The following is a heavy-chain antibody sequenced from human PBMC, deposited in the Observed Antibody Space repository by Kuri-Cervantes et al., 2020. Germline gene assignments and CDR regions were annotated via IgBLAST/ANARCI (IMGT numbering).Heavy chain of an antibody. V-gene: IGHV4-31*03. CDR1: GGSISSGDYY. J-gene: IGHJ6*02. CDR2: IYYSGST. D-gene: IGHD3-10*01. CDR3: ARDRRITMVRGTGYYGMDV. Sequence: SETLSLTCTVSGGSISSGDYYWSWIRQHPGKGLEWIGYIYYSGSTYYNPSLKSRVTISVDTSKNQFSLKLSSVTAADTAVYYCARDRRITMVRGTGYYGMDVWGQGTTVTVSS.